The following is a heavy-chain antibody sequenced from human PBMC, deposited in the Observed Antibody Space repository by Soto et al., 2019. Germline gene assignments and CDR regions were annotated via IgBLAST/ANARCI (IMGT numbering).Heavy chain of an antibody. CDR1: GGSISSYY. D-gene: IGHD5-12*01. J-gene: IGHJ4*02. Sequence: QVQLQESGPGLVKPSETLSLTCTVSGGSISSYYWSWIRQPPGKGLEWIGYIYYSGSTNYNPSLKSRVTISVDTSKNQFSLKLSSVTAADTAVYYCARDGYDSGADYWGQGTLVTVSS. V-gene: IGHV4-59*01. CDR2: IYYSGST. CDR3: ARDGYDSGADY.